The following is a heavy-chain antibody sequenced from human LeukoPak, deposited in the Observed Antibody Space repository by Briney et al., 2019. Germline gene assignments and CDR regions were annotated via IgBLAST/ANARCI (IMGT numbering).Heavy chain of an antibody. V-gene: IGHV3-66*01. Sequence: HPGGSLRLSCAASGFTVSSNYMSWVRQAPGKGLEWVSVIYSGGSTYYADSVKGRFTISRDNSKNTLYLQMNSLRAEDTAVYYCARDGSAAAGTLVDYWGQGTLVTVSS. CDR3: ARDGSAAAGTLVDY. D-gene: IGHD6-13*01. CDR2: IYSGGST. CDR1: GFTVSSNY. J-gene: IGHJ4*02.